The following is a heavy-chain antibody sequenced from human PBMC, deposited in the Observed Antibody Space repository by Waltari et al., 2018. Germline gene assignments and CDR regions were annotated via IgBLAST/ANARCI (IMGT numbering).Heavy chain of an antibody. D-gene: IGHD4-17*01. Sequence: QVQLQESGPGLVKPSQTLSLTCTVSGGSISSGSYYWSWIRQPAGKGLEWIGRIYTSGSTNYNPALNSRVTISVDTSKNQFSLKLSSVTAADTAVYYCARETFRTVGAFDIWGQGTMVTVSS. V-gene: IGHV4-61*02. J-gene: IGHJ3*02. CDR2: IYTSGST. CDR3: ARETFRTVGAFDI. CDR1: GGSISSGSYY.